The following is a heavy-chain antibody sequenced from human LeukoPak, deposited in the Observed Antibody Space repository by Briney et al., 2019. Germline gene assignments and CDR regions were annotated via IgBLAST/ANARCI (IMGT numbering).Heavy chain of an antibody. CDR3: ARHGGAVGSSGWYYFDY. CDR1: GGSISNSSYY. D-gene: IGHD6-19*01. J-gene: IGHJ4*02. V-gene: IGHV4-39*01. CDR2: IYYSGST. Sequence: SETLSLTCTVSGGSISNSSYYWGWIRQPPGKGLEWIGSIYYSGSTYYNPSLKSRVTISVDTSKNQFSLKLSSVTAADTAVYYCARHGGAVGSSGWYYFDYWGQGTLVTVSS.